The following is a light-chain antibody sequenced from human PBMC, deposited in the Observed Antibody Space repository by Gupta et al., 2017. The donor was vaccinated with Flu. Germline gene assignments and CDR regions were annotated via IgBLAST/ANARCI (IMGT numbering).Light chain of an antibody. CDR1: SSNIGSNT. CDR3: AAWDDSLNGHYV. Sequence: VTISCSGSSSNIGSNTVDWDQQLPGTAPKLLIYDNSQRPSGVPDRFSGSMSGTSASLAISGLQSEDEADYYCAAWDDSLNGHYVFGTGTKVTVL. CDR2: DNS. J-gene: IGLJ1*01. V-gene: IGLV1-44*01.